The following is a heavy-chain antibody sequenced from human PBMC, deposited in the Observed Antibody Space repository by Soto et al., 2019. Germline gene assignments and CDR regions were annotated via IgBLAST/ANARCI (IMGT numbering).Heavy chain of an antibody. V-gene: IGHV3-33*01. CDR2: INDGSEE. CDR3: ARDDLFVASGLAQ. CDR1: GFSFSAHG. J-gene: IGHJ4*02. Sequence: QVQLVESGGGVVRPGTSLRLSCAATGFSFSAHGMHWVRQAPGKGLEWLAVINDGSEEGYADSVRGRFTISRDNARNILYLQMDNLGAEDSALYYCARDDLFVASGLAQWGQGTVVTVSS. D-gene: IGHD6-25*01.